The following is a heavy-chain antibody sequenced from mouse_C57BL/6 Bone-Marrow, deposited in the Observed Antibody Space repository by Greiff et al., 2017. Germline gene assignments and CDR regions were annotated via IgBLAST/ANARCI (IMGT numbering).Heavy chain of an antibody. V-gene: IGHV1-9*01. Sequence: QVQLQQSGAELMKPGASVKLSCKATGYTFTGYWIEWVKQRPGHGLEWIGEILPGSGSTNYNDKFKGKATFTADTSSNTAYMQLSSLTTEDSAIYYFARGGTRALFDYWGQGTTLTVSS. CDR2: ILPGSGST. CDR3: ARGGTRALFDY. CDR1: GYTFTGYW. D-gene: IGHD4-1*01. J-gene: IGHJ2*01.